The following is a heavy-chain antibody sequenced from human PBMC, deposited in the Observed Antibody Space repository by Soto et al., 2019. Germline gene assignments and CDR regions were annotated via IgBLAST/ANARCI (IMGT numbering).Heavy chain of an antibody. Sequence: QVQLVQSGAEVKKPGASVKVSCKASGYIFTSFGITWVRQAPGQGLEWMGWVSTYNGNTKYAQKLQGRVTMSTDTSTSTAYMALRSRRSDDTAVYYCTRGAGQGSGSYDWGQGTLVTVSS. D-gene: IGHD3-10*01. J-gene: IGHJ4*02. CDR3: TRGAGQGSGSYD. V-gene: IGHV1-18*01. CDR1: GYIFTSFG. CDR2: VSTYNGNT.